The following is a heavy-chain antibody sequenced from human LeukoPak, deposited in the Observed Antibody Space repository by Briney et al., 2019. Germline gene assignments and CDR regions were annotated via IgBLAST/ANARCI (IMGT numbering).Heavy chain of an antibody. CDR2: TYYRSKWYN. Sequence: SQTPSLTCAMSGDSVSSNSAAWNWIRQSPSRGLEWLGRTYYRSKWYNAYAVSVKSRMTINPDTSKNQFSLQLNSVTPEDTAVYYCARVSGSYDPFDIWGQGTMVTVSS. V-gene: IGHV6-1*01. D-gene: IGHD1-26*01. CDR1: GDSVSSNSAA. CDR3: ARVSGSYDPFDI. J-gene: IGHJ3*02.